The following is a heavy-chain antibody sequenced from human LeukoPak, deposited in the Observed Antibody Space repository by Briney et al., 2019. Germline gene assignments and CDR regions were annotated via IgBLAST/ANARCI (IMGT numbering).Heavy chain of an antibody. J-gene: IGHJ6*03. CDR3: ASPDIVVVPAAIDYYYMDV. CDR2: ISSSSSYI. D-gene: IGHD2-2*01. Sequence: PGGSLRLSCAASGFTFSSYSMNWDRQAPGKGLEWVSSISSSSSYIYYADSVKGRFTISRDNAKNSLYLQMNSLRAEDTAVYYCASPDIVVVPAAIDYYYMDVWGKGTTVTVSS. V-gene: IGHV3-21*01. CDR1: GFTFSSYS.